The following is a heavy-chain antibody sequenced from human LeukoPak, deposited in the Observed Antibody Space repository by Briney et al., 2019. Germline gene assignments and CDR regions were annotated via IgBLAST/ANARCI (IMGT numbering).Heavy chain of an antibody. CDR3: ARGRAMVRGYKVYYYSGMDV. V-gene: IGHV4-34*01. Sequence: SETLSLTCAVYGGSFSGYYWSWIRQPPGKGLEWIGEINHSGSTNYNPSLQSRVTISVDTSKNQFSLKLSSVTAAGTAVYYCARGRAMVRGYKVYYYSGMDVWGIGTTVTVSS. J-gene: IGHJ6*04. CDR2: INHSGST. CDR1: GGSFSGYY. D-gene: IGHD3-10*01.